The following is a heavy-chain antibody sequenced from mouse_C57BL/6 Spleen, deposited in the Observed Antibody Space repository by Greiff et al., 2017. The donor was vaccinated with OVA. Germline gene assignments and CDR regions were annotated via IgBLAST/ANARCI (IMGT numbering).Heavy chain of an antibody. CDR3: TREGYGNYWYFDV. CDR1: GYTFTDYE. V-gene: IGHV1-15*01. D-gene: IGHD2-1*01. CDR2: IDPETGGT. J-gene: IGHJ1*03. Sequence: QVQLQQSGAELVRPGASVTLSCKASGYTFTDYEMHWVKQTPVHGLEWIGAIDPETGGTAYNQKFKGKAILTADKSSSTAYMELRSLTSEDSAVYYCTREGYGNYWYFDVWGTGTTVTVSS.